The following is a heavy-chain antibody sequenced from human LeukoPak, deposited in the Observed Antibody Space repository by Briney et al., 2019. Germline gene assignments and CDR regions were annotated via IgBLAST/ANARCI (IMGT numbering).Heavy chain of an antibody. CDR2: ISGSGGST. V-gene: IGHV3-23*01. J-gene: IGHJ4*02. D-gene: IGHD6-19*01. CDR1: GFTFSSYA. CDR3: AKMRGAVAGTPFHLDY. Sequence: GGSLRLSCAASGFTFSSYAMSWVRQAPGKGLEWVSAISGSGGSTYYADSVKGRFTISRDNSKNTLYLQMSSLRAEDTAVYYCAKMRGAVAGTPFHLDYWGQGTLVTVSS.